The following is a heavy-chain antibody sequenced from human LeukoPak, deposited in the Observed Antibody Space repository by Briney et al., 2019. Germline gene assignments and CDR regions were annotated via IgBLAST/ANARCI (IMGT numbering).Heavy chain of an antibody. CDR2: ISAYNGNT. Sequence: ASVKVSCKASGYTFNSYGISWVRQAPGQGLEWMGWISAYNGNTNYAQKLQGRVTMTTDTSTSTAHMELRSLRSDDTAVYYCARAPGKYYDSRGYYREYFHNWGQGALVTVSS. CDR3: ARAPGKYYDSRGYYREYFHN. J-gene: IGHJ1*01. D-gene: IGHD3-22*01. V-gene: IGHV1-18*01. CDR1: GYTFNSYG.